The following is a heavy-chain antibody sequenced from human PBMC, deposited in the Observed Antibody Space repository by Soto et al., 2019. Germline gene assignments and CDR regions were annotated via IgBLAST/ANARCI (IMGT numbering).Heavy chain of an antibody. Sequence: PGGSLRLSCAASGFTFSSYSMNWVRQAPGKGLEWVSYISSSSSTIYYADSVKGRFTISRDNAKNSLYLQMNSLRAEDTAVYYCARDVATMVRGKTYYYMDVWGKGTTVTVSS. J-gene: IGHJ6*03. V-gene: IGHV3-48*01. D-gene: IGHD3-10*01. CDR1: GFTFSSYS. CDR3: ARDVATMVRGKTYYYMDV. CDR2: ISSSSSTI.